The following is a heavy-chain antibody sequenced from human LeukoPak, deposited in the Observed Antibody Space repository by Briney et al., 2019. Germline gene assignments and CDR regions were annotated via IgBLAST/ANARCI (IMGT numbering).Heavy chain of an antibody. CDR1: GGSISSSTYY. J-gene: IGHJ4*02. Sequence: SETLSLTCTVSGGSISSSTYYWGWIRQPPGKGLEWIGSIFYSGSTYYNPSLKSRVTISVDTSKNQFSLKLSSVTAADTAVYYCATDGVAAASTTDYFDYWGQGTLVTVSS. V-gene: IGHV4-39*07. D-gene: IGHD6-13*01. CDR2: IFYSGST. CDR3: ATDGVAAASTTDYFDY.